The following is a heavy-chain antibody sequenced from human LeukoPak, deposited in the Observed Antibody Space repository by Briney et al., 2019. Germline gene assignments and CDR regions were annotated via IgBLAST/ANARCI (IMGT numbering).Heavy chain of an antibody. Sequence: SETLSLTCTVSGYSISSGYYWGWIRQPPGKGLEWIGYIYYSGSTNYNPSLKSRVTISVDTSKNQFSLKLSSVTAADTAVYYCAREPYYYGSGSYSGEGFDYWGQGTLVTVSS. CDR3: AREPYYYGSGSYSGEGFDY. D-gene: IGHD3-10*01. V-gene: IGHV4-61*01. J-gene: IGHJ4*02. CDR2: IYYSGST. CDR1: GYSISSGYY.